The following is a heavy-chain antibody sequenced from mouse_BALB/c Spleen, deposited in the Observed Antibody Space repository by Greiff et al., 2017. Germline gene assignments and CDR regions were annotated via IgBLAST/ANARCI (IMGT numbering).Heavy chain of an antibody. V-gene: IGHV5-6-3*01. CDR3: ARPYYDYDEGWMYAMDY. D-gene: IGHD2-4*01. Sequence: EVMLVESGGGLVQPGGSLKLSCAASGFTFSSYGMSWVRQTPDKRLELVATINSNGGSTYYPDSVKGRFTISRDNAKNTLYLQMSSLKSEDTAMYYCARPYYDYDEGWMYAMDYWGQGTSVTVSS. CDR2: INSNGGST. CDR1: GFTFSSYG. J-gene: IGHJ4*01.